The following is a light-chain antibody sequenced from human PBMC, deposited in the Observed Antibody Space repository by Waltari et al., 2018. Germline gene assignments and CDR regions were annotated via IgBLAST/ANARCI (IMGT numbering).Light chain of an antibody. Sequence: QSVLTQSPSASGPPGQRVTIPCSGCSPNIGRNTVNWYKQVPGTAPKLLISTNNQRPSGVPDRFSGSKSGTSASLAISGLQSEDEADYFCAAWDDSLNGWVFGGGTKLSVL. V-gene: IGLV1-44*01. CDR1: SPNIGRNT. J-gene: IGLJ3*02. CDR3: AAWDDSLNGWV. CDR2: TNN.